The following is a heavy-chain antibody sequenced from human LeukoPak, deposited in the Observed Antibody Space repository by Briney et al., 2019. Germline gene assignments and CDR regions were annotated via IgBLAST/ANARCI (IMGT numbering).Heavy chain of an antibody. J-gene: IGHJ4*02. CDR3: AREESGWQDYYFDY. Sequence: GGSLRLSCAASGFTFSSYWMSWVRQAPGKGLEWVANIKRDGSEKYYVDSVKGRFTISRDNAKNSLYLQMNSLRAEDTAVYYCAREESGWQDYYFDYWGQGTLVTVSS. V-gene: IGHV3-7*01. CDR2: IKRDGSEK. CDR1: GFTFSSYW. D-gene: IGHD6-19*01.